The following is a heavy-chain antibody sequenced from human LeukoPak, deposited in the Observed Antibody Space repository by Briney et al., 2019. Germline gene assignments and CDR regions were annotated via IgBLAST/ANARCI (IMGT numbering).Heavy chain of an antibody. J-gene: IGHJ5*02. D-gene: IGHD6-13*01. CDR2: INPSGGST. V-gene: IGHV1-46*01. CDR3: ARDFVSSWYVWFDP. CDR1: GYTFTSYG. Sequence: ASVKVSCKASGYTFTSYGISWVRQAPGQGLEWMGIINPSGGSTSYAQKFQGRVTMTRDMSTSTVYMELSSLRSDDTAVYYCARDFVSSWYVWFDPWGQGALVTVSS.